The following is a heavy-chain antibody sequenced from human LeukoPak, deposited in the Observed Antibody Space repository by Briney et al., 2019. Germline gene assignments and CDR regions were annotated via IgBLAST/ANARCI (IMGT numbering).Heavy chain of an antibody. CDR2: IYHSGST. Sequence: SETLSLTCTVSGYSISSGYYWGWIRQPPGKGLEWIGSIYHSGSTYYNPSLKSRVTISVDTSKNQFSLKLSSVTAADTAVCYCARRNGYYGSGSYFGYWYFDLWGRGTLVTVSS. D-gene: IGHD3-10*01. CDR3: ARRNGYYGSGSYFGYWYFDL. J-gene: IGHJ2*01. CDR1: GYSISSGYY. V-gene: IGHV4-38-2*02.